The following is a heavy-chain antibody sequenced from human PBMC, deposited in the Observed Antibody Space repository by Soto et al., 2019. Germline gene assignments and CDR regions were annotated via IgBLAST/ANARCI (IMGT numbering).Heavy chain of an antibody. Sequence: QLQLLQSGAELKRPGSSVRLSCEASGGTLTSFTVNWVRQAPGQGLEWMGRIIPIVGITNYAEKVQGRITIPADKSTNTVFMELTSLKSDDTAIYYCAVLTTAWGQGTLVAVSS. J-gene: IGHJ5*02. CDR3: AVLTTA. CDR1: GGTLTSFT. D-gene: IGHD3-3*01. V-gene: IGHV1-69*02. CDR2: IIPIVGIT.